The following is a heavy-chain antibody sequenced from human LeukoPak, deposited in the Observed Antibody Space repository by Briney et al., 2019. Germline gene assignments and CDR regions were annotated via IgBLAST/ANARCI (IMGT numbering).Heavy chain of an antibody. CDR2: IYYSGNT. Sequence: SETLSLTCTVSGGSIYGSSDYWGWIRQPPGKGLEWIGSIYYSGNTYYNPSLKSRVTISVDTSKNQFSLKLNSVTAADTAVYYCARDPGSGSYPYFDYWGQGTLVTVSS. CDR1: GGSIYGSSDY. D-gene: IGHD3-10*01. CDR3: ARDPGSGSYPYFDY. V-gene: IGHV4-39*07. J-gene: IGHJ4*02.